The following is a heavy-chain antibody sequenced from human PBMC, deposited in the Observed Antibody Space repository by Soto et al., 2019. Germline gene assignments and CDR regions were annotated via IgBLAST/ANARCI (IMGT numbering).Heavy chain of an antibody. Sequence: QLQLQESGPGLVKPSETLSLTCTVSGDSISNAAYYCGWIRQPPGKGLEWIGSIHNSGSTYLNPSLKSRVTISFDTSKNQVSLRLSSVTAADTAVYFCTRRSRWYYYGTASYYNLWFDSWGQGTLVTVSS. CDR1: GDSISNAAYY. D-gene: IGHD3-10*01. J-gene: IGHJ5*01. CDR2: IHNSGST. CDR3: TRRSRWYYYGTASYYNLWFDS. V-gene: IGHV4-39*01.